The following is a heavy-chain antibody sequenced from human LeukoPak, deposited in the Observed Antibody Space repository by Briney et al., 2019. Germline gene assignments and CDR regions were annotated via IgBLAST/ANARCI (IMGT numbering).Heavy chain of an antibody. CDR3: AKGGGITKVRGVISPLQYYFDY. V-gene: IGHV3-23*01. D-gene: IGHD3-10*01. CDR2: ISGSGGST. Sequence: QPGGSLRLSCAASGFTFSSYAMSWVRQAPGKGLEWVSAISGSGGSTYYADSVKGRFTISRDNSKNTLYLQMNSLRAEDTAVYYCAKGGGITKVRGVISPLQYYFDYWGQGTLVTVSS. CDR1: GFTFSSYA. J-gene: IGHJ4*02.